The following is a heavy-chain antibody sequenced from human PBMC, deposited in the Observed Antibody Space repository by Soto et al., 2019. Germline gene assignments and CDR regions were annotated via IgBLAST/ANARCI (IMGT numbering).Heavy chain of an antibody. CDR2: ISSSSSTI. D-gene: IGHD6-13*01. J-gene: IGHJ5*02. Sequence: PGGSLRLSCAASGFTFSSYSMNWVRQAPGKGLEWVSYISSSSSTIYYADTVKGRFTISRDNAKNSLYLQMNSLRAEDTAVYYCARHPERIAEIGWFDPWGQGT. CDR1: GFTFSSYS. CDR3: ARHPERIAEIGWFDP. V-gene: IGHV3-48*01.